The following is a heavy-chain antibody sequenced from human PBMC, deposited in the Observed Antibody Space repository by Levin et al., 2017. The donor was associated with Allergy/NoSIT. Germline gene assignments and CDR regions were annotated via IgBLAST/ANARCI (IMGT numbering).Heavy chain of an antibody. CDR2: ITGDGTIT. CDR3: GRDGDGDYPIDY. D-gene: IGHD4-17*01. CDR1: GFTVTNYW. Sequence: GSLRLSCAVSGFTVTNYWMHWVRQAPGKGLAWVSRITGDGTITSYADSVKGRFTISRDTAKNTLYLQMDSLRVDDTAVYYCGRDGDGDYPIDYWGQGILVTVSS. V-gene: IGHV3-74*01. J-gene: IGHJ4*02.